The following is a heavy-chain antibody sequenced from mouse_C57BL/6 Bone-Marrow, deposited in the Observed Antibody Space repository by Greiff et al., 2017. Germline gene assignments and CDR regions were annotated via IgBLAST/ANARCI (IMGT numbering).Heavy chain of an antibody. Sequence: VPLQESGGGLVQPGASLKLSCESNEYDFPSHYMSWVRKTPGQRLELVADINPDGGSTNYTETMKRRVILARDNSTKTLYLQMSRLRSEDTALYYCARWWPYGYSFDYWGQGTPVTVSA. J-gene: IGHJ3*01. CDR1: EYDFPSHY. V-gene: IGHV5-2*01. CDR2: INPDGGST. D-gene: IGHD2-2*01. CDR3: ARWWPYGYSFDY.